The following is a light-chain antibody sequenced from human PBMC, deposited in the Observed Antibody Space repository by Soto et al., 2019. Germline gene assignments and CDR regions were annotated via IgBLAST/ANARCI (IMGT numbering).Light chain of an antibody. CDR2: AAS. CDR3: PHSYSTSFT. Sequence: DIQMTQSPSSLSASVGDRVTITCRASQSISSYLNWYQQKPGKAPKLLIYAASSLQSGVPSRFSGSGSGTDFTLTIGSLQPEEFATYDCPHSYSTSFTFGPGTKGDIK. CDR1: QSISSY. V-gene: IGKV1-39*01. J-gene: IGKJ3*01.